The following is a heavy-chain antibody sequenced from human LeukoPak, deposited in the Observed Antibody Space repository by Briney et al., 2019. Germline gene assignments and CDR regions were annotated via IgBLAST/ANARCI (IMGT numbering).Heavy chain of an antibody. CDR3: ARGHCSSTSCYGLDYMDV. CDR2: IKQDGSEK. J-gene: IGHJ6*03. D-gene: IGHD2-2*01. Sequence: PGGSLRLSCAASGFTFSSYWMSWVRQAPGKGLEWVANIKQDGSEKYYVDSVKGRFTISRDNAKNSLYLQMNSLRAEDTAVYYCARGHCSSTSCYGLDYMDVWGKGTTVTISS. CDR1: GFTFSSYW. V-gene: IGHV3-7*03.